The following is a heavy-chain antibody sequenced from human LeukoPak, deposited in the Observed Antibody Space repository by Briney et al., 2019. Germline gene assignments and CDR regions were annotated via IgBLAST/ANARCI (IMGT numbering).Heavy chain of an antibody. J-gene: IGHJ4*02. CDR2: IYTSGST. Sequence: SETLSLTCTVSGGSISSGSYYWSWIRQPAGKGLEWIGRIYTSGSTNYNPSLKSRVTISVDTSKNQFSLKLSSVTAADTAVYYCARGARFSDYWGQGTLVTVSS. CDR3: ARGARFSDY. V-gene: IGHV4-61*02. D-gene: IGHD3-3*01. CDR1: GGSISSGSYY.